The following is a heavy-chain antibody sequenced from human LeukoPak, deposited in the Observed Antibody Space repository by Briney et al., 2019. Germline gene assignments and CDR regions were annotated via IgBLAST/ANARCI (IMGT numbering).Heavy chain of an antibody. Sequence: ASVKVSCKASGYTFTSYDINWVRQATGQGLEWMGWMNPNSGNTGYAQKFQGRVTMIRNTSISTAYMELSSLRSEDTAVYYCARGHLVRGVINPYYYYYYMDVWGKGTTVTVSS. CDR2: MNPNSGNT. V-gene: IGHV1-8*01. CDR1: GYTFTSYD. D-gene: IGHD3-10*01. CDR3: ARGHLVRGVINPYYYYYYMDV. J-gene: IGHJ6*03.